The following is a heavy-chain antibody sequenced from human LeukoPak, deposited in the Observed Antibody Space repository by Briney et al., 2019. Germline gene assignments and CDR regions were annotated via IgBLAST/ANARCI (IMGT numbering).Heavy chain of an antibody. D-gene: IGHD5-12*01. J-gene: IGHJ6*02. V-gene: IGHV3-11*06. CDR1: GFTFSDYY. Sequence: GGSLRLSCAASGFTFSDYYMSWIRQAPGKGLEWVSYISSSSRSTTYADSVKGRFTISRDNAKNSLYLQMNSLRAEDTAGYSCSRGYESDYFFYFGMDIWGQGTTVTVSS. CDR2: ISSSSRST. CDR3: SRGYESDYFFYFGMDI.